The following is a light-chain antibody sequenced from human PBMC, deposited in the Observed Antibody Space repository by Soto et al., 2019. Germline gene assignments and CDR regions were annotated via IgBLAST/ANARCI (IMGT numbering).Light chain of an antibody. CDR2: SNN. Sequence: QSVLTQPPSASGTPGQRVTISCSGNSSNVGSNTINWYQQLPGTAPKLLIYSNNQRPSGVPDRFSGSKSGTSASLAISGLQSEDEADYYCVAWDDSLNGWVFGGGTKLTVL. CDR3: VAWDDSLNGWV. J-gene: IGLJ3*02. CDR1: SSNVGSNT. V-gene: IGLV1-44*01.